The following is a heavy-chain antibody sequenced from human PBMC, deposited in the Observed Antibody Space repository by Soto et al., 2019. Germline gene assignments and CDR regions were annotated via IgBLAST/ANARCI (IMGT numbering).Heavy chain of an antibody. CDR2: ISGSGGST. V-gene: IGHV3-23*01. Sequence: GGSLRLSCAASGFTFSSYAMSWVRQAPGKGLEWVSAISGSGGSTYYADSVKGRFTISRDNSKNTLYLQMNSLRAEDTAVYYCAKGNLGYCSGGSCPNFQHWGQGTLVTVSS. J-gene: IGHJ1*01. CDR3: AKGNLGYCSGGSCPNFQH. CDR1: GFTFSSYA. D-gene: IGHD2-15*01.